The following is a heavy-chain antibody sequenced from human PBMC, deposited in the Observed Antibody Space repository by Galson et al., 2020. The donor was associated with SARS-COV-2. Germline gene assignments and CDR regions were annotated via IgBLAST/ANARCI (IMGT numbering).Heavy chain of an antibody. CDR3: ARARSGSYSYYFDY. CDR1: GFTFSSYA. CDR2: ISYDGSNK. J-gene: IGHJ4*02. Sequence: GESLKISCAASGFTFSSYAMHWVRQAPGKGLEWVAVISYDGSNKYYADSVKGRFTISRDNSKNTLYLQMNSLRAEDTAVYYCARARSGSYSYYFDYWGQGTLVTVSS. D-gene: IGHD1-26*01. V-gene: IGHV3-30*04.